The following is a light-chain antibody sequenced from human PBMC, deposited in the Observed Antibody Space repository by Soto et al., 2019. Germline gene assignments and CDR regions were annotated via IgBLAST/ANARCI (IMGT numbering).Light chain of an antibody. CDR2: DAS. Sequence: DIHMTQSPSTLSASVLDRVTITCRASQSISSWLAWYQQKPGKAPKVLIYDASNLETGVPSRFSGSGSGTEFTLTISSLQPDDFATYYCQQYNTYWTFGQGTKVDIK. CDR1: QSISSW. J-gene: IGKJ1*01. V-gene: IGKV1-5*01. CDR3: QQYNTYWT.